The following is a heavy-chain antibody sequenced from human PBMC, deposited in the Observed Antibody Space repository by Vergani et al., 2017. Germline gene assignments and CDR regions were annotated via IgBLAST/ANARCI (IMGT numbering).Heavy chain of an antibody. D-gene: IGHD2-15*01. Sequence: QVQLVESAGGVVQPGGSLRLSCAASGFTFSNFGMHWLRQAPGKGLEWLAYIGKDGITTRYRDAVKGRFTVSRDNSKDILYLQMDSLRSEDTALYYCAKYLRYSTDGRPDSWGPGTLVIVSS. V-gene: IGHV3-30*02. CDR1: GFTFSNFG. J-gene: IGHJ4*02. CDR3: AKYLRYSTDGRPDS. CDR2: IGKDGITT.